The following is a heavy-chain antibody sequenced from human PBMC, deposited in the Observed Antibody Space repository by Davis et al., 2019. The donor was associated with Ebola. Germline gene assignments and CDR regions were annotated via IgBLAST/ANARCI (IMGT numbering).Heavy chain of an antibody. D-gene: IGHD3-10*01. V-gene: IGHV1-58*02. CDR2: IGVGNDIA. J-gene: IGHJ5*02. CDR3: ARDYHYGSGSYGFDP. CDR1: GFTFNKAA. Sequence: SVKVSCKTSGFTFNKAAIQWVRQARGQHPEWIGWIGVGNDIADYAQKFQGRVTMTRDTSISTAYMELSRLRSDDTAVYYCARDYHYGSGSYGFDPWGQGTLVTVSS.